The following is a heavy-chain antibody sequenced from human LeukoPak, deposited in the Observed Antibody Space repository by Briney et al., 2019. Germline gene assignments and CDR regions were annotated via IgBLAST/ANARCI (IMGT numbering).Heavy chain of an antibody. CDR2: ISSSSSYI. Sequence: GGSLRLSCAASGFTFSSYWMSWVRQAPGKGLEWVSSISSSSSYIYYADSVKGRFTISRDNAKNSLYLQINSLRAEDTAVYYCARESCSGGSCYSESYYYYGMDVWGQGTTVTVSS. D-gene: IGHD2-15*01. J-gene: IGHJ6*02. CDR1: GFTFSSYW. CDR3: ARESCSGGSCYSESYYYYGMDV. V-gene: IGHV3-21*01.